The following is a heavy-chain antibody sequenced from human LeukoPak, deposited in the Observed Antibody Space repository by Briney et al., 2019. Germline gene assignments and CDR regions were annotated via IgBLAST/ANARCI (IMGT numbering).Heavy chain of an antibody. CDR1: GFTVSGNY. CDR3: ARDSRQPGEAAGFDY. V-gene: IGHV3-66*01. CDR2: IYSGGST. J-gene: IGHJ4*02. Sequence: GGSLRLSCAASGFTVSGNYMSWVRQAPGKGLEWVSVIYSGGSTYYADSVKGRFTISRDNSKNTLYLQMNSLRAEDTAVYYCARDSRQPGEAAGFDYWGQGTLVTVSS. D-gene: IGHD6-13*01.